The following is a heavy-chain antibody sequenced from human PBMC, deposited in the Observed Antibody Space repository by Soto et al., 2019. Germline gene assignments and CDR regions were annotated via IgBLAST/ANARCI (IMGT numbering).Heavy chain of an antibody. CDR1: GFTFSSYA. CDR3: AKDQKGGNYYYYGMDV. J-gene: IGHJ6*02. CDR2: ISGSGGNT. D-gene: IGHD1-1*01. V-gene: IGHV3-23*01. Sequence: EVQLLESGGGLVQPGGSLRLSCAASGFTFSSYAMTWVRQAPGMGLEWVSTISGSGGNTYFADSVKGRFTISRDNSKNTLHLQMSSLRAEDTAIYYCAKDQKGGNYYYYGMDVWGQGTTVTVSS.